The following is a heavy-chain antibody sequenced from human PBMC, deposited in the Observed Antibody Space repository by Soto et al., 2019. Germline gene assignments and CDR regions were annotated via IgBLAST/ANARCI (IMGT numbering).Heavy chain of an antibody. D-gene: IGHD2-15*01. J-gene: IGHJ5*02. CDR2: IIPILGIA. CDR1: GGTFSSYT. CDR3: ASPYCSGGSCYAVLQDRHRCWFDP. Sequence: QVQLVQSGAEVKKPGSSVKVSCKASGGTFSSYTISWVRQAPGQGLEWMGRIIPILGIANYAQKFQGRVTITADKSTSTAYMDLSSLRSEDTAVYYCASPYCSGGSCYAVLQDRHRCWFDPWRQGTLVTVSS. V-gene: IGHV1-69*02.